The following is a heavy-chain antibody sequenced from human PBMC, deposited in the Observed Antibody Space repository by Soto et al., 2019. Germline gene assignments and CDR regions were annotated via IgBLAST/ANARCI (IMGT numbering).Heavy chain of an antibody. D-gene: IGHD2-2*01. CDR3: ARQSCSSTSCYGYDYYGMDV. Sequence: QVQLQESGPGLVKPSETLSLPCNVSGGSISSYSWSWIRQPPGKGLEWIGYIYYSGSTNYNPSLKSRVTISVDTSKNQFSLKLSSVTAADTAVYYCARQSCSSTSCYGYDYYGMDVWGQGTTVTVSS. CDR1: GGSISSYS. CDR2: IYYSGST. V-gene: IGHV4-59*01. J-gene: IGHJ6*02.